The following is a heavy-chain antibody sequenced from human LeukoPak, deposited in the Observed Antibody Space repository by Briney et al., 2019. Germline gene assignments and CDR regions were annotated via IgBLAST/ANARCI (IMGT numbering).Heavy chain of an antibody. J-gene: IGHJ4*02. CDR2: ISAYNGNT. CDR1: GYTFTSYG. CDR3: AREGYYDILTGPDY. V-gene: IGHV1-18*04. Sequence: ASVKVSCKASGYTFTSYGIRWVRQAPGQGLEWMGWISAYNGNTNYAQKLQGRVTMTTDTSTSTAYMELRSLRSDDTAVYYCAREGYYDILTGPDYWGQGTLVTVSS. D-gene: IGHD3-9*01.